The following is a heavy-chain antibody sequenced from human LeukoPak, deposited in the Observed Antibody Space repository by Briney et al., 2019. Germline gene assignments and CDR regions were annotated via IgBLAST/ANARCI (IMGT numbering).Heavy chain of an antibody. J-gene: IGHJ4*02. CDR1: GGSISSYY. CDR2: IYYSGST. Sequence: PSETLSLTCTVSGGSISSYYWSWIRQPPGKGLEWIGYIYYSGSTNYNPSLKSRVTISVDTSKNQFSLKLSSVTAADTAVYYCARDRHWTNDWVFDYWGQGTLVTVSS. D-gene: IGHD1/OR15-1a*01. V-gene: IGHV4-59*01. CDR3: ARDRHWTNDWVFDY.